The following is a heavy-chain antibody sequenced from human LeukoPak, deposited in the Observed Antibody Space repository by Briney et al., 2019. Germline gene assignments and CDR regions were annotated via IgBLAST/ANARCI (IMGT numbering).Heavy chain of an antibody. CDR2: IIPIFGTA. V-gene: IGHV1-69*06. Sequence: SVKVSCKASGGTFSSYAISWVRQAPGQGLEWMGGIIPIFGTANYAQKFQGRVTITADKSTSTAYMELSSLRSEDTAVYYCARPRYDFWSGYLDYWGQGTLVTVSS. D-gene: IGHD3-3*01. J-gene: IGHJ4*02. CDR3: ARPRYDFWSGYLDY. CDR1: GGTFSSYA.